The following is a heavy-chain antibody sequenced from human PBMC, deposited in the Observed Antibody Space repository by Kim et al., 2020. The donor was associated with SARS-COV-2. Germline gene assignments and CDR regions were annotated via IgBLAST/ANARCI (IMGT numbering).Heavy chain of an antibody. V-gene: IGHV3-23*01. CDR3: AKTYYYDSSGYYAVFDY. CDR2: ISGSGGST. CDR1: GFTFSSYA. D-gene: IGHD3-22*01. J-gene: IGHJ4*02. Sequence: GGSLRLSCAASGFTFSSYAMSWVRQAPGKGLEWVSAISGSGGSTYYADSVKGRFTISRDNSKNTLYLQMNSLRAEDTAIYYCAKTYYYDSSGYYAVFDYWGQGTLVTVSS.